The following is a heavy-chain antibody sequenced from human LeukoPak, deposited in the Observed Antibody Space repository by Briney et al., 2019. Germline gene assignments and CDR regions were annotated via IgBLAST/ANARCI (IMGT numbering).Heavy chain of an antibody. CDR1: GFTFSSYA. Sequence: GGSLRRSCAASGFTFSSYAMSWVRQAPGKGLEWVSAISGSGGSTYYADSVKGRFTISRDNSKNTLYLQMNSLRAEDTAVYYCARLYGSGSYPPLYNWFDPWGQGTLVTVSS. CDR3: ARLYGSGSYPPLYNWFDP. J-gene: IGHJ5*02. V-gene: IGHV3-23*01. D-gene: IGHD3-10*01. CDR2: ISGSGGST.